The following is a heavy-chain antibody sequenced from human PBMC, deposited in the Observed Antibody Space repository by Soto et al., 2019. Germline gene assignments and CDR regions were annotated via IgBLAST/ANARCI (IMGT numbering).Heavy chain of an antibody. CDR2: ISSSSSYI. J-gene: IGHJ6*02. D-gene: IGHD3-10*01. CDR3: ARDTSGSGSYWPDYYYYYGMDV. Sequence: GGSLRLSCAASGFTFSSYSMNWVRQAPGKGLEWVSSISSSSSYIYYADSVKGRFTISRDNAKNSLYLQMNSLRAEDTAVYYCARDTSGSGSYWPDYYYYYGMDVWGQGTTVTVSS. CDR1: GFTFSSYS. V-gene: IGHV3-21*01.